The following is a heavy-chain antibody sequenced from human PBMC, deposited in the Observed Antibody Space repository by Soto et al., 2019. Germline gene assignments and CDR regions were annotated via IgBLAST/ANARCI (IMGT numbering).Heavy chain of an antibody. V-gene: IGHV3-30-3*01. CDR3: ARGDIVLVPAALPFDY. CDR2: ISNDGSDK. Sequence: QVQLVESGGGVVQPGRSLRLSCAASIFTFTTYAMHWVHQAPGKGLEWVAVISNDGSDKYYADSVKGRFTISRDNSKNTLYLQMNSLRAEDTAVYYCARGDIVLVPAALPFDYWGQGTLVTVSS. J-gene: IGHJ4*02. CDR1: IFTFTTYA. D-gene: IGHD2-2*01.